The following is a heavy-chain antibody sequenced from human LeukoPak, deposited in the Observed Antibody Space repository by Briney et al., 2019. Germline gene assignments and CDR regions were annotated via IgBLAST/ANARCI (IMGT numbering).Heavy chain of an antibody. CDR1: GGSFSGYY. J-gene: IGHJ6*03. Sequence: SETLSLTCAVYGGSFSGYYWSWIRQPPGKGLEWIGEINHSGSTYYNPSLKSRVTISVDTSKNQFSLKLSSVTAADTAVYYCARHRIVVPAAHRLRYYYMDVWGKGTTVTISS. D-gene: IGHD2-2*01. V-gene: IGHV4-34*01. CDR3: ARHRIVVPAAHRLRYYYMDV. CDR2: INHSGST.